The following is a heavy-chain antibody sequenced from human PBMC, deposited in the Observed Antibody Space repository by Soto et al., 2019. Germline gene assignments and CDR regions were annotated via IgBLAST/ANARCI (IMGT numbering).Heavy chain of an antibody. CDR2: ISGSGGST. J-gene: IGHJ5*02. CDR3: AKEASRPYYDSWSGYPPTNWFDP. D-gene: IGHD3-3*01. V-gene: IGHV3-23*01. Sequence: GGSLRLSCAASGFTFSSYAMSWVRPAPGKGLKRVSAISGSGGSTYYADYVKGRFTISRDNSKNTLYLQMNSMRAEDTAVYYCAKEASRPYYDSWSGYPPTNWFDPWGQGTLVTVSS. CDR1: GFTFSSYA.